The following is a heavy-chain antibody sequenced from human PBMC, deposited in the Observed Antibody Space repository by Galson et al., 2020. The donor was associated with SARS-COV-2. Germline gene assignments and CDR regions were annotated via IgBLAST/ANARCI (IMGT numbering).Heavy chain of an antibody. CDR3: ARARMGYYLDAFDI. CDR2: ISYDGSNK. V-gene: IGHV3-30-3*01. D-gene: IGHD3-22*01. Sequence: GGSLRLSCAASGFTFSSYAMHWVRQAPGKGLEWVAVISYDGSNKYYADSVKGRFTISRDNSKNTLYLQMNSLRAEDTAVYYCARARMGYYLDAFDIWGQGTMVTVSS. CDR1: GFTFSSYA. J-gene: IGHJ3*02.